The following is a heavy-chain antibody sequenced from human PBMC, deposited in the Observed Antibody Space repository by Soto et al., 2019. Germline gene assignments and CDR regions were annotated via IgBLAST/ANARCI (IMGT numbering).Heavy chain of an antibody. CDR1: GDSVSSNTAS. CDR2: TYFRSKWYN. CDR3: ARGLYDSSGYLTMGYYYYGMDV. Sequence: SQTLSLTCAISGDSVSSNTASWNWIRQSPSRGLEWLGRTYFRSKWYNDYAVSVKSRITINPDTSKNQFSLQLNSVTPEDTAVYYCARGLYDSSGYLTMGYYYYGMDVWGQGTTVTVS. V-gene: IGHV6-1*01. J-gene: IGHJ6*02. D-gene: IGHD3-22*01.